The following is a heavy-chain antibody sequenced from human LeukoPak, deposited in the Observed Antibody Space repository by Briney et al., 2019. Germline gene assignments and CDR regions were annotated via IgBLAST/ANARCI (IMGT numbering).Heavy chain of an antibody. CDR3: ARDVHDILTGWKYYFDY. Sequence: SETLSLTCTVSGGSISSSSYYWGWIRQPPGKGLEWIGRIYTSGSTNYNPSLKSRVTMSVDTSKNQFSLKLSSVTAADTAVYYCARDVHDILTGWKYYFDYWGQGTLVTVSS. V-gene: IGHV4-39*07. D-gene: IGHD3-9*01. CDR2: IYTSGST. J-gene: IGHJ4*02. CDR1: GGSISSSSYY.